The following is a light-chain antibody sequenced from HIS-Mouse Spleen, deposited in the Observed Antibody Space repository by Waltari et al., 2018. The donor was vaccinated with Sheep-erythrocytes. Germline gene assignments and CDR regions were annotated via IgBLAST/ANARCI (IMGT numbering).Light chain of an antibody. CDR2: DVS. J-gene: IGLJ1*01. V-gene: IGLV2-11*01. CDR3: CSYAGSYNHV. Sequence: QSALTQPRSASGSPGQSVTIPCTGTSSDAGGYNYVSWYQQHPGKAPKLMIYDVSKRPSGVPDRFSGSKSGNTASLTISGLQAEDEADYYCCSYAGSYNHVFATGTKVTVL. CDR1: SSDAGGYNY.